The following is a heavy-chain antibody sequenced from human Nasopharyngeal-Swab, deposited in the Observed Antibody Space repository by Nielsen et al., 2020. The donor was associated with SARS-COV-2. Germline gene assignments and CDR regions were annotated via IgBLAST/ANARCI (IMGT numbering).Heavy chain of an antibody. CDR1: GFTFSSYG. CDR3: ARDKERAGYSSGWYGL. D-gene: IGHD6-19*01. CDR2: IWYDGSNK. Sequence: GESLKISCAASGFTFSSYGMHWVRQAPGKGLEWVAVIWYDGSNKYYADSVKGRFTISRDNSKNTLYLQMNSLRAEDTAVCYCARDKERAGYSSGWYGLGGQGTLVTVSS. V-gene: IGHV3-33*01. J-gene: IGHJ4*02.